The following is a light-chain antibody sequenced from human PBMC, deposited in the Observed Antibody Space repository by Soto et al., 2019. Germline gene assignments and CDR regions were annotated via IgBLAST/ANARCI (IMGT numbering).Light chain of an antibody. Sequence: EVVMTQSPATLSVSPGEGATLSCRASQSVSSNLAWYQQKPGQALRLLIYGASTRATGIPARFSGSGSGTEFTLTISSLQSEDFAVYYCQQYNNWPPLTFGGGTKVEIK. CDR1: QSVSSN. V-gene: IGKV3-15*01. CDR2: GAS. J-gene: IGKJ4*01. CDR3: QQYNNWPPLT.